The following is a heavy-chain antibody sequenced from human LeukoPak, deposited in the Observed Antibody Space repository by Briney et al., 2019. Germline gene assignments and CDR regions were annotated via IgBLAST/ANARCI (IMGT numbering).Heavy chain of an antibody. CDR1: GFTVSSNY. J-gene: IGHJ6*03. Sequence: GGSLRLSCAASGFTVSSNYMSWVRQAPGKGLEWVSVIYSGGSTYYADSVKGRFTISRDNSKNTLYLQMNSLRAEDAAVYYCASGSGSYRTPYYYMDVWGTGTTVTVSS. CDR2: IYSGGST. CDR3: ASGSGSYRTPYYYMDV. V-gene: IGHV3-53*01. D-gene: IGHD3-10*01.